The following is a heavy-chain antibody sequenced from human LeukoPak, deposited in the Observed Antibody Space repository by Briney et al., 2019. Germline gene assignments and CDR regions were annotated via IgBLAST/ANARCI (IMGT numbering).Heavy chain of an antibody. Sequence: GGSLRLSCAASGFTFSSYGMHWVRQAPGKGLEWVAVISYDGSNKYYAGSVKGRFTISRDNSKNTLYLQMNSLRAEDTAVYYCAKDVLFIAAAGSLDYWGQGTLVTVSS. CDR3: AKDVLFIAAAGSLDY. CDR1: GFTFSSYG. CDR2: ISYDGSNK. J-gene: IGHJ4*02. V-gene: IGHV3-30*18. D-gene: IGHD6-13*01.